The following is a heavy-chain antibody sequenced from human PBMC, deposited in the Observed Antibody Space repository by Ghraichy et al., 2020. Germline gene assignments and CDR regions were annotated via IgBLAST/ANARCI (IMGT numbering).Heavy chain of an antibody. Sequence: SQTLSLTCTVSGPSVSSGTYYWSWIRQPAGKGLEWVGRVSFGGSTKYSPPLKSRVTILVDTSKNQFSLNLTSVTAADTAVYFCAGGFSSSWAFDFWGQGILVTVSS. CDR3: AGGFSSSWAFDF. D-gene: IGHD6-13*01. CDR2: VSFGGST. CDR1: GPSVSSGTYY. V-gene: IGHV4-61*02. J-gene: IGHJ4*02.